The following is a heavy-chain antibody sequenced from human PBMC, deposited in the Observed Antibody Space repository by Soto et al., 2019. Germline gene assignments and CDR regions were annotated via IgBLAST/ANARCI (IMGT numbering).Heavy chain of an antibody. CDR1: GYTFTDYY. Sequence: QVQLVQSGAEVRKPGASVKVSCKASGYTFTDYYMHWVRQAPVQGLEWMGWINHTTGGTNHVQTLQGRVTMTRDTSITTAYMELSRLRSDDTAVYYCARDVVGSDYFDSWGQGTLVTVSS. D-gene: IGHD1-26*01. V-gene: IGHV1-2*02. CDR2: INHTTGGT. J-gene: IGHJ4*02. CDR3: ARDVVGSDYFDS.